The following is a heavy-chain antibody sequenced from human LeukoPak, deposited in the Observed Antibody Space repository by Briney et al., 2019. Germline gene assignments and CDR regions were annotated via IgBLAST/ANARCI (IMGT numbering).Heavy chain of an antibody. Sequence: GGSLRLSCVASGFIFSDFGMNWVRQVPGKGLEWVAFISSRGTSTFYADSVKGQFTISRDTAKKSLDLQMTSLRADDTAAYYCVRGTDCSATTCYPLSAFDYWGQGTLVTVSS. CDR2: ISSRGTST. D-gene: IGHD2-8*02. V-gene: IGHV3-21*04. CDR1: GFIFSDFG. J-gene: IGHJ4*02. CDR3: VRGTDCSATTCYPLSAFDY.